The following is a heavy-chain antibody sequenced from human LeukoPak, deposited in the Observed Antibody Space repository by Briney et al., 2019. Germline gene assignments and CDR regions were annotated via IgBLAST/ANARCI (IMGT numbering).Heavy chain of an antibody. J-gene: IGHJ6*02. CDR2: IYYSGST. CDR3: ARGVGMDV. V-gene: IGHV4-39*01. CDR1: GGSISSSSYY. Sequence: SETLSLTCTVSGGSISSSSYYWGWIRQPPGKGLEWIGSIYYSGSTYYNPSLKSRVTISVDTSKNQFSLKLSSVTAADTAVYYCARGVGMDVWGQGTTVTVSS.